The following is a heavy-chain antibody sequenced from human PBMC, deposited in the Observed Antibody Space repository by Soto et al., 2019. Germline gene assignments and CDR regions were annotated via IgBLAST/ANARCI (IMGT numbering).Heavy chain of an antibody. Sequence: PSETLSLTCTGGSISSGGYYWSWIRQHPGKGLEWIGYIYYSGSTYYNPSLKSRVTISVDTSKNQFSLKLSSVTAADTAVYYCARARGYFDYWGQGTLVTVSS. V-gene: IGHV4-31*03. CDR2: IYYSGST. D-gene: IGHD5-12*01. CDR1: GSISSGGYY. J-gene: IGHJ4*02. CDR3: ARARGYFDY.